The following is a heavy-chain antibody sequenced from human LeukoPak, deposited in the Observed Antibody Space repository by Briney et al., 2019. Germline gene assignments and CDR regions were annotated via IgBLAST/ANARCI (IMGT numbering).Heavy chain of an antibody. V-gene: IGHV3-7*04. Sequence: GSLRLSCADPGFILSSFWMIRVRQAPGKGLERVANIKQDGSEKYYVDSVKGRFTISRDNAKNSLYMQMNSLRAEDTAVYHCARGRFSYDYWGQGTLVTVSS. D-gene: IGHD3-10*01. CDR3: ARGRFSYDY. J-gene: IGHJ4*02. CDR1: GFILSSFW. CDR2: IKQDGSEK.